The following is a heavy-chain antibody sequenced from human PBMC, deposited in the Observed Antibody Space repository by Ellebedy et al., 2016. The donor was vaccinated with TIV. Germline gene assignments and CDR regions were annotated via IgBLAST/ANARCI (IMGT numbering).Heavy chain of an antibody. CDR3: TTDRLWFGELLYPPPFWFDP. D-gene: IGHD3-10*01. V-gene: IGHV3-15*01. Sequence: GESLKISCAASGFTFRNAWMSWVRQAPGKGLEWVGRIKTKIYGVTTDYAAPVKGRFTISRDDSGTTLYLQMNSLTAEDTAVYYCTTDRLWFGELLYPPPFWFDPWGQGTLVTVSS. CDR2: IKTKIYGVTT. CDR1: GFTFRNAW. J-gene: IGHJ5*02.